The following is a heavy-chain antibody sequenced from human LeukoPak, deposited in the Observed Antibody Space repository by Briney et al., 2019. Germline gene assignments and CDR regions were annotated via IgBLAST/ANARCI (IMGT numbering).Heavy chain of an antibody. Sequence: GGSLRLSCAASGFMFTDFAMHWVRQAPGKGLQWVAVISNDERNKYYADSVKGRFTISRDNSKNTLYLQMNSLKTEDTAVYYCTTVDCSSLSCYISPLFDYWGQGTLVTVSS. CDR1: GFMFTDFA. V-gene: IGHV3-30*04. CDR3: TTVDCSSLSCYISPLFDY. D-gene: IGHD2-2*02. CDR2: ISNDERNK. J-gene: IGHJ4*02.